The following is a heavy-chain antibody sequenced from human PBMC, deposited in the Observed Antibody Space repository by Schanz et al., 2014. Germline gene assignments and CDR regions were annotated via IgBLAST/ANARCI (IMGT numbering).Heavy chain of an antibody. V-gene: IGHV3-NL1*01. D-gene: IGHD3-10*01. CDR3: ARPALWFGDNCFDP. CDR1: GFNFSSYS. CDR2: IGVDGTTT. Sequence: VKMVESGGGLVKPGGSLRLSCAASGFNFSSYSLNWVRQAPGKGLEWVSVIGVDGTTTYYADSVKGRFTISRDNSKNTLYLQMNSLRAEDTAVYYCARPALWFGDNCFDPWGQGTLVTVSS. J-gene: IGHJ5*02.